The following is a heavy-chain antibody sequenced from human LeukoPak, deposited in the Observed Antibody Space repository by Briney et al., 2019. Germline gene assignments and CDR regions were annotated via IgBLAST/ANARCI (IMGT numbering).Heavy chain of an antibody. V-gene: IGHV3-23*01. CDR2: ISDSGTRT. J-gene: IGHJ4*02. D-gene: IGHD2-2*01. Sequence: GGSLRLSCAASGFTFSTYAMSWVRQAPGKGLEWVSAISDSGTRTHYADSVKGRLTISRDNSKNTLFLQMNSLRAEDTAVYYCARDGGILGYCSSTSCGEPFDYWGQGTLVTVSS. CDR3: ARDGGILGYCSSTSCGEPFDY. CDR1: GFTFSTYA.